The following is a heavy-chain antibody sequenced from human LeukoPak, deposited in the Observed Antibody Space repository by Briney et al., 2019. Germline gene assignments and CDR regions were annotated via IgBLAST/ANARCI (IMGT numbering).Heavy chain of an antibody. CDR3: ARDVANTGWYTFDY. V-gene: IGHV6-1*01. CDR1: GDSVSSINGA. Sequence: SQTLSVTCDISGDSVSSINGAWNWIRQSPSRGLEWLGRTYYRSKWYSEYAESMKGRMTITPDTSNNRFSLQLNSVTPDDTAVYYCARDVANTGWYTFDYWGQGTLVTGSS. J-gene: IGHJ4*02. CDR2: TYYRSKWYS. D-gene: IGHD6-19*01.